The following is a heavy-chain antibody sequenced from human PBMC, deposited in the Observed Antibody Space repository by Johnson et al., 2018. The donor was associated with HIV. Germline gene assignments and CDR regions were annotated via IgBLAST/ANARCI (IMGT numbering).Heavy chain of an antibody. D-gene: IGHD6-6*01. CDR2: IRYDGSTK. CDR3: ARGSGSSIGARVAFDI. V-gene: IGHV3-30*02. CDR1: GFTFSSHG. J-gene: IGHJ3*02. Sequence: QVQLVESGGGVVQPGGSLRLSCAASGFTFSSHGMHWVRQAPGKGLYWVSFIRYDGSTKYYADSVKARFTISRENAKNSLYLQMNSLRAGDTAVYYCARGSGSSIGARVAFDIWGQGTMVTVSS.